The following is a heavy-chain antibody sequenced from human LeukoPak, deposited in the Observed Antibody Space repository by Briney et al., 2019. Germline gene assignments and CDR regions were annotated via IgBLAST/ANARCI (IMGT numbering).Heavy chain of an antibody. V-gene: IGHV1-2*06. J-gene: IGHJ4*02. CDR1: GYTFTGYH. CDR3: ASASYSGSYYFDY. Sequence: ASVKVSCKASGYTFTGYHMHWVRQAPGQGLEWMGRINPNSGDTNYAQKFQGRVTITRDTSASTAYMELSSLRSEDTAVYYCASASYSGSYYFDYWGQGTLVTVSS. CDR2: INPNSGDT. D-gene: IGHD1-26*01.